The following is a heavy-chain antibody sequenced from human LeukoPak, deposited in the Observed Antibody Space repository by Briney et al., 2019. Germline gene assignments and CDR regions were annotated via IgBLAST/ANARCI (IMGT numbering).Heavy chain of an antibody. CDR2: IWYDGTNT. Sequence: GGSLILSCAASGFTFSSYGMHWVRQAPGKGLEWVAVIWYDGTNTYYADSVKGRFTISRDNSKNTLYLQMNSPRAEDTAVYYCARGGSRRGYSGYAFDYWGQGTLVTVSS. V-gene: IGHV3-33*01. D-gene: IGHD5-12*01. CDR3: ARGGSRRGYSGYAFDY. J-gene: IGHJ4*02. CDR1: GFTFSSYG.